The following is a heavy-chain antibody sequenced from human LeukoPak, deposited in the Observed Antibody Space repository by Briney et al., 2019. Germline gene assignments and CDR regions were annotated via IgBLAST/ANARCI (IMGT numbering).Heavy chain of an antibody. CDR3: ARGGGPRATIGY. CDR1: GGSISSYY. CDR2: IYYSGST. Sequence: KPSETLSLTCTVSGGSISSYYWSWIRQPPGKGLEWIGYIYYSGSTSYNPSLKSRVTISVDTSKNQFSLKLSSVTAADTAVYYCARGGGPRATIGYWGQGTLVTVSS. D-gene: IGHD5-12*01. V-gene: IGHV4-59*01. J-gene: IGHJ4*02.